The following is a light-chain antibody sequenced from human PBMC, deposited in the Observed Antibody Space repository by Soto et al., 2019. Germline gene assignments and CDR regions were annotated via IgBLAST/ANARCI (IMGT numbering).Light chain of an antibody. V-gene: IGKV1-5*03. J-gene: IGKJ2*01. CDR2: KAF. Sequence: DIQMTQSPSTLSASVGDRVTITCRASQSISSWLAWYQQKPGTAPKLLIYKAFALESGVPSRFSGSGSGTEFTLTISSLQPGDFATYYCQQYKSSSPYTFGQGTKLEIK. CDR1: QSISSW. CDR3: QQYKSSSPYT.